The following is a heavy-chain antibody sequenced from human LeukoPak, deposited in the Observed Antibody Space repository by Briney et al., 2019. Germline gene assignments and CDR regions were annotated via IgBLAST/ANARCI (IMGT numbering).Heavy chain of an antibody. Sequence: GGSLRLSCAASGFTFSSYWMSWVRQVPGKGLEWVANIKQDGSEKYYVDSVKGRFTISRDNAKNSLYLQMNSLRADDTAVYYCARDGYNSGYLKALDYWGQGTLLTVSS. CDR2: IKQDGSEK. D-gene: IGHD5-18*01. CDR3: ARDGYNSGYLKALDY. CDR1: GFTFSSYW. V-gene: IGHV3-7*01. J-gene: IGHJ4*02.